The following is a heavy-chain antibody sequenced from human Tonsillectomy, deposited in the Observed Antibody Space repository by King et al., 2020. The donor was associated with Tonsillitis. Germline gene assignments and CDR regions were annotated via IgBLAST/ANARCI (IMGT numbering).Heavy chain of an antibody. V-gene: IGHV3-15*01. CDR2: IKNESVGGTT. Sequence: QLVQSGGGLGKPGGALRLSWLASGFTFNNAWMGGGRQAPGQGLVLVGLIKNESVGGTTDYAAPVKGRFTISRDVTKKTLYLQMDSLKTEDTAVYYCTTNRWSYGGLDYWGQGTLVTVSS. CDR1: GFTFNNAW. D-gene: IGHD1-26*01. CDR3: TTNRWSYGGLDY. J-gene: IGHJ4*02.